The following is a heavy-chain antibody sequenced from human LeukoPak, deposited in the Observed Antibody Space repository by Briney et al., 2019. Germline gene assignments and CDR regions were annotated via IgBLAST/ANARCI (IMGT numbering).Heavy chain of an antibody. D-gene: IGHD3-10*01. CDR1: GYTFTDYY. CDR3: ARALRKRMVRGPYYYYYYMDV. J-gene: IGHJ6*03. Sequence: GASVKVSCKASGYTFTDYYMHWVRQAPGQGLEWMGWINPNSGGTNYAQKFQGRVTMTRDTSISTAYMELSRLRSDDTAVYYCARALRKRMVRGPYYYYYYMDVWGKGTTVTVSS. CDR2: INPNSGGT. V-gene: IGHV1-2*02.